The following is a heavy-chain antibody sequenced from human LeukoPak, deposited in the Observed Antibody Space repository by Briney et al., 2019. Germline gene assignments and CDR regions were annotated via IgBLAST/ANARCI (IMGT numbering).Heavy chain of an antibody. CDR2: IFYGGST. V-gene: IGHV4-39*07. CDR1: SDSISTSNYY. J-gene: IGHJ3*02. D-gene: IGHD3-16*01. CDR3: AKTMSYGLIDI. Sequence: SETLSLPCTVSSDSISTSNYYWGWVRQPPGKAREWIRNIFYGGSTYYSPSLKRRVTISLDTSRKQFSLKLNSVTAADTAVYYCAKTMSYGLIDIWGQGTMVTVSS.